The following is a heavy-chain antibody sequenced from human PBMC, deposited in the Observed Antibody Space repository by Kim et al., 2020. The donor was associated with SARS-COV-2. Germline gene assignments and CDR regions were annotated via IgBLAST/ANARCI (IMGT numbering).Heavy chain of an antibody. D-gene: IGHD1-26*01. V-gene: IGHV1-2*02. J-gene: IGHJ3*02. Sequence: AQRSKSAVTIARDSSISTAYMELSRLRSDDTAVYYCARVSGSYLAAFDIWGQGTMVTVSS. CDR3: ARVSGSYLAAFDI.